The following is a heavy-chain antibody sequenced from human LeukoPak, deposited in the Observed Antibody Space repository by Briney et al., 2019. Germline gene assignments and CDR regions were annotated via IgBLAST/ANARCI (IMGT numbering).Heavy chain of an antibody. V-gene: IGHV3-21*01. D-gene: IGHD4-11*01. CDR2: ISGDSRYI. Sequence: PGGSLRLSCAASGFTFSSYSMNWVRQAPGKGLEWVSAISGDSRYIYYADSVRGRFTISRDNAENSLYLQMNSLRVEDTAVYYCARVPQYSNYGRYYYMDVWGKGTTVTVSS. J-gene: IGHJ6*03. CDR1: GFTFSSYS. CDR3: ARVPQYSNYGRYYYMDV.